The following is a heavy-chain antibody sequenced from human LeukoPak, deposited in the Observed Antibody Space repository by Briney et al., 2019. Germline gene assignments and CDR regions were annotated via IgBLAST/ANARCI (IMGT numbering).Heavy chain of an antibody. Sequence: ASVKVSCKASGFTFTSSAMQWLRQARGQRLEWIGWIVVGSGNTNYAQKFQERVTITRDMSTSTAYMELSSLRSEDPAVYYCATIISGWYEDYWGQGTLVTVSS. CDR3: ATIISGWYEDY. CDR1: GFTFTSSA. CDR2: IVVGSGNT. V-gene: IGHV1-58*02. D-gene: IGHD6-19*01. J-gene: IGHJ4*02.